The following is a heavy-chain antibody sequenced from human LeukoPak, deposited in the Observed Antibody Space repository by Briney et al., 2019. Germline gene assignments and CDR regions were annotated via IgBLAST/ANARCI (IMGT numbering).Heavy chain of an antibody. Sequence: SETLSLTCAVYGGSFSGYYWSWIRQPPGKGLEWIGSIYYSGSTYYNPSLKSRVTISVDTSKNQFSLKLSSVTAADTAVYCCARAVTTYYYYMDVWGKGTTVTVSS. J-gene: IGHJ6*03. V-gene: IGHV4-34*01. CDR2: IYYSGST. D-gene: IGHD4-17*01. CDR1: GGSFSGYY. CDR3: ARAVTTYYYYMDV.